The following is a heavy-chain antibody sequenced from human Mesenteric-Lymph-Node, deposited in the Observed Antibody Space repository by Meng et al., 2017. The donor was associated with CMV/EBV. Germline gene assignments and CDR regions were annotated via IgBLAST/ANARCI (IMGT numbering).Heavy chain of an antibody. Sequence: GSSTSGAHCPAGIRLQPGRALEWIGYIYHSGSTYFNPSLKNRVTISVDTSRSDFSLTLTSVTAADTAVYYCARGGGGSSWFFDYWGQGALVTVSS. CDR2: IYHSGST. D-gene: IGHD6-13*01. CDR3: ARGGGGSSWFFDY. V-gene: IGHV4-30-2*01. J-gene: IGHJ4*02. CDR1: GSSTSGAHC.